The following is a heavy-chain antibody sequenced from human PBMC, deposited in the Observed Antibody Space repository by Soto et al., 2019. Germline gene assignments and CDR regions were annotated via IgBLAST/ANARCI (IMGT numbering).Heavy chain of an antibody. J-gene: IGHJ4*02. V-gene: IGHV1-69*13. CDR2: IIPIFGTA. CDR3: ARVGHELKLDSYFDY. D-gene: IGHD1-1*01. CDR1: GGTFSSYA. Sequence: ASVKVSCKASGGTFSSYAISWVRQAPGQGLEWMGGIIPIFGTANYAQKFQGRVTITADESTSTAYMELSSLRSEDTAVYYCARVGHELKLDSYFDYWGQGTLVTVSS.